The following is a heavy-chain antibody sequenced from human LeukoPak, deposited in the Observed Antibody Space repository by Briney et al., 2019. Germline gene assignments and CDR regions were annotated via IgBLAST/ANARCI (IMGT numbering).Heavy chain of an antibody. J-gene: IGHJ5*02. CDR1: GFTFSSFT. CDR2: IGGRGGST. V-gene: IGHV3-23*01. CDR3: GKEGGA. Sequence: GGSLRLSCAASGFTFSSFTMTWVRLAPGKGLEWVSAIGGRGGSTYYADSLEGRFTIARDNSKDMVYLQMNSLKVEDTAIYYCGKEGGAWGQGTKVTVSS. D-gene: IGHD3-16*01.